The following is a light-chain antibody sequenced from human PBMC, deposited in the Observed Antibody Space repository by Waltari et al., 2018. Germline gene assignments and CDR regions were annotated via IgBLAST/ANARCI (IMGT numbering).Light chain of an antibody. J-gene: IGKJ2*01. CDR2: DAS. CDR1: QSVSVY. Sequence: EIVLTQSPATLSLSPGERATLSCRASQSVSVYLAWYQQKPGQAPRLLIFDASSRATGIPARFSGSGSGTDFTLTISSLEPEDFAVYYCLQRSDWPPGYTFGQGTKLEIK. CDR3: LQRSDWPPGYT. V-gene: IGKV3-11*01.